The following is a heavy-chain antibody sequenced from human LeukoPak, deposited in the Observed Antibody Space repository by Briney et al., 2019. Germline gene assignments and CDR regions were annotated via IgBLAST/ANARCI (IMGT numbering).Heavy chain of an antibody. V-gene: IGHV1-46*01. D-gene: IGHD2-2*02. Sequence: ASVKVSCKASGYTFTSYYMHWVRQAPGQGLEWMGIINPSGGSTSYAQKFQGRVTMTRDTSTSTVYMELSSLRSEDTAVYYCARGGDGKDIVVVPAAIPHHFDYWGQGTLVTVSS. CDR2: INPSGGST. J-gene: IGHJ4*02. CDR1: GYTFTSYY. CDR3: ARGGDGKDIVVVPAAIPHHFDY.